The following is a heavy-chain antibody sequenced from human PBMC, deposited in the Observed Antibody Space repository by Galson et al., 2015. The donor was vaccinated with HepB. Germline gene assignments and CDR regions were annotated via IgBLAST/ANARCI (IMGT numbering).Heavy chain of an antibody. D-gene: IGHD3-22*01. J-gene: IGHJ4*02. Sequence: SLRLSCAASGFTFSDYNMTWVRQAPGKGLEWVSYISSTSGYTSYADSVKGRFTISRDNAKNSLYLQMNSLGAEDTAVYYCARGTYYYDNTGPEYWGQGTLVTVSS. CDR1: GFTFSDYN. V-gene: IGHV3-11*05. CDR3: ARGTYYYDNTGPEY. CDR2: ISSTSGYT.